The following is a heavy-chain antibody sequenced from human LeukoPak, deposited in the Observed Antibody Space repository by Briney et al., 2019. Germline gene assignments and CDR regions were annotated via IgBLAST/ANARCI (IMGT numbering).Heavy chain of an antibody. CDR1: GFTFSSYE. CDR3: ARDMVSGGDYYDSSGYYYFDY. D-gene: IGHD3-22*01. V-gene: IGHV3-48*03. Sequence: PGGSLRLSCAASGFTFSSYEMNWVRQAPGKGLEWVSYISSSGSTIYYADSVKGRFTISRDNAKNSLYLQMNSLRAEDTAVYYCARDMVSGGDYYDSSGYYYFDYWGQGTLVTVSS. J-gene: IGHJ4*02. CDR2: ISSSGSTI.